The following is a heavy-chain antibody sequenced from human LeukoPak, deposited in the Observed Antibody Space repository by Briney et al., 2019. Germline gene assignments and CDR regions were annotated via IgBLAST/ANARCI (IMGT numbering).Heavy chain of an antibody. J-gene: IGHJ4*02. V-gene: IGHV3-30*04. CDR1: GFTFSSYP. Sequence: GTSLRLSCAASGFTFSSYPLHWVRQAPGKGLEWVAVISDDGRDKHYADSVKGRFTISRDNSKNTLYLHMSSLRAEDTAVYYCAKVPLWSGDHLQPPYFWGQGTLVTVSS. CDR2: ISDDGRDK. D-gene: IGHD3-10*01. CDR3: AKVPLWSGDHLQPPYF.